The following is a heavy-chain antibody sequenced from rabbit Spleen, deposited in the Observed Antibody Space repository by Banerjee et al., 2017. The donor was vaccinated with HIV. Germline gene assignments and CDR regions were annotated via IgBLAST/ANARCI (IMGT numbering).Heavy chain of an antibody. CDR1: GFSFSSTYW. Sequence: QEQLVESGGGLVKPGGSLTLTCTASGFSFSSTYWICWVRQTAGKGLEWIACRAGSTGNLYYASWARGRFTISKTSSTVDLKMTSLTAADTATYFCARGPNGNSDREATTRLDLWGQGTLVTV. V-gene: IGHV1S45*01. J-gene: IGHJ3*01. CDR2: RAGSTGNL. CDR3: ARGPNGNSDREATTRLDL. D-gene: IGHD2-1*01.